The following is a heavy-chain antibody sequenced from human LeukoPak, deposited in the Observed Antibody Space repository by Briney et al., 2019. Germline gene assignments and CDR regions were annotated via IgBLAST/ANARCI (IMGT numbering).Heavy chain of an antibody. J-gene: IGHJ4*02. CDR3: AKVETSGGANCYALHY. Sequence: GGSLRLSCTASGFTFSSYAMTWVRQAPDKGLEWVSAISSSDGSTYYADSVKGRFTISRDDSQNTLYLQMNSLSAGDTAVYYCAKVETSGGANCYALHYRGQGTLGTVSS. V-gene: IGHV3-23*01. D-gene: IGHD2-2*01. CDR1: GFTFSSYA. CDR2: ISSSDGST.